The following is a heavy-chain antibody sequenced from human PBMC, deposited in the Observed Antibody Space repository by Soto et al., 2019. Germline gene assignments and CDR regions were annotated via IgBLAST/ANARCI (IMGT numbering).Heavy chain of an antibody. CDR2: ISYDGSNK. CDR3: ASYYDFWSGYYHAFDY. Sequence: GGSLRLSCAASGFTFSSYAMHWVRQAPGKGLEWVAVISYDGSNKYYADSVKGRFTISRDNSKNTLYLQMNSLRAEDTAVYYCASYYDFWSGYYHAFDYWGQGTLVTVSS. V-gene: IGHV3-30-3*01. J-gene: IGHJ4*02. D-gene: IGHD3-3*01. CDR1: GFTFSSYA.